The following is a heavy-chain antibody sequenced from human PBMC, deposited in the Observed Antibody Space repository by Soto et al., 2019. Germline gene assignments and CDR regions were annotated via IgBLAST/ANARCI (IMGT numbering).Heavy chain of an antibody. J-gene: IGHJ4*02. CDR2: ISGSGAST. CDR1: GFTFSSYA. D-gene: IGHD2-15*01. V-gene: IGHV3-23*01. Sequence: EVQLFESGGGLVQPGGSLRLSCAASGFTFSSYAMSWVRQAPGKGLEWVSAISGSGASTYYADSVKGRFTIARDNSNNTLYLQMNSMRAEDTAVYYCAKDLIVVVVAATPGYWGQGTLVTVSS. CDR3: AKDLIVVVVAATPGY.